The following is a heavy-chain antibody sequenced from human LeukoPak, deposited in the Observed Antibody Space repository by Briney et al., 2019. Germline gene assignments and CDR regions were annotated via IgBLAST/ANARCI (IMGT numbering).Heavy chain of an antibody. Sequence: GGSPRLSCAASGFTFSSYGMHWVRQAPGKGLEWVAVISYDGSNKYYADSVKGRFTISRDNSKNTLYLQMNSLRAEDTAVYYCAEGEVVPAAMGEYFQHWGQGTLVTVSS. CDR3: AEGEVVPAAMGEYFQH. CDR2: ISYDGSNK. CDR1: GFTFSSYG. J-gene: IGHJ1*01. V-gene: IGHV3-30*18. D-gene: IGHD2-2*01.